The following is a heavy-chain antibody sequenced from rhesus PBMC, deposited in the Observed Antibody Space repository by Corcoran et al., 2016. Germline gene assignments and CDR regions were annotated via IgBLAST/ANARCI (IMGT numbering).Heavy chain of an antibody. Sequence: QVQLQESGPGLVKPSETLPLTCAVSGASISRNYWSWIRQTPGKGLGWIGYIYGDDGSTTYNPSLKSRVTISTDTSKNQFSLKLSSLTAADSAVYYCARGRDYWYFDLWGPGTPITISS. CDR1: GASISRNY. V-gene: IGHV4S2*01. CDR2: IYGDDGST. J-gene: IGHJ2*01. CDR3: ARGRDYWYFDL.